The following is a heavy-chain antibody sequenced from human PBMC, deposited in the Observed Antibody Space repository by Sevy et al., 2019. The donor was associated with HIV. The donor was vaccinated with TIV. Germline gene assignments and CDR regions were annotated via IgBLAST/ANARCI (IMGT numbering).Heavy chain of an antibody. CDR1: DGSFSGYS. J-gene: IGHJ5*02. V-gene: IGHV4-34*01. Sequence: SETLSLTCGVHDGSFSGYSWNWIRQLPGKGLEWIGEINKSGITYYNPSLKSRVTISVDTSKKQFSLKLNSVTAADTAVYFCARSPPVVVVPGAPSWFDPWGQGPLVTVSS. CDR3: ARSPPVVVVPGAPSWFDP. CDR2: INKSGIT. D-gene: IGHD2-2*01.